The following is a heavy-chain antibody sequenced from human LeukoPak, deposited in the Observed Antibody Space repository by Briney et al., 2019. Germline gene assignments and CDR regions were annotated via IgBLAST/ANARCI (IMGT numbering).Heavy chain of an antibody. CDR3: ARTVFYDFWSGFNWFDP. CDR1: GFTFSSYS. V-gene: IGHV3-48*01. D-gene: IGHD3-3*01. Sequence: PGGSLRLSCAASGFTFSSYSMNWVRQAPGKGLEWVSYISSSSSTIYYADSVKGRFTISRDNAKNSLYLQMNSLRAEDMAVYYCARTVFYDFWSGFNWFDPWGQGTLVTVSS. CDR2: ISSSSSTI. J-gene: IGHJ5*02.